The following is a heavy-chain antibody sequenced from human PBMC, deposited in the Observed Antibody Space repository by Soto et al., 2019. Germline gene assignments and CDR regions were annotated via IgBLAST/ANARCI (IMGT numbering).Heavy chain of an antibody. Sequence: ASVKVSCKASGGTFSSYGISWVRQAPGQGLEWMGWISAYNGNTNYAQKLQGRVTMTTDTSTSTAYMELRSLRSDDTAVYYCARCIPRNWFDPWGQGTLVTVSS. CDR3: ARCIPRNWFDP. CDR2: ISAYNGNT. D-gene: IGHD2-8*01. J-gene: IGHJ5*02. CDR1: GGTFSSYG. V-gene: IGHV1-18*01.